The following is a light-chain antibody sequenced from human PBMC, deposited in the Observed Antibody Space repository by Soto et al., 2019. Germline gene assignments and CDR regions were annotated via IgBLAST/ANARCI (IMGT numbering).Light chain of an antibody. CDR2: GAS. Sequence: EIVLTQSPATLSVSPGERATLSCRASQSVSSNLAWYQQKPGQAPRLLISGASTRATGIPARFSGSGSGTDFSLTISSLEPEDVAVYYCQQRSQWPPMTFGQGTRLEIK. CDR1: QSVSSN. J-gene: IGKJ5*01. V-gene: IGKV3-15*01. CDR3: QQRSQWPPMT.